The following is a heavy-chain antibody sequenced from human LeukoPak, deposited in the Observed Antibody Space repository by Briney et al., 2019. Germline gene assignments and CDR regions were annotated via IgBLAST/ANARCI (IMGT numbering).Heavy chain of an antibody. Sequence: SETLSLTCTVSGGSIRRTTYYWGWIRQPPGKGLEWIGSIYYSGSTYYNPSLKSRVTISVDTSKNQFSLKLSSVTAADTAVYYCARRRVVGATQNFFDYWGQGTLVTVSS. CDR3: ARRRVVGATQNFFDY. V-gene: IGHV4-39*07. CDR1: GGSIRRTTYY. D-gene: IGHD1-26*01. CDR2: IYYSGST. J-gene: IGHJ4*02.